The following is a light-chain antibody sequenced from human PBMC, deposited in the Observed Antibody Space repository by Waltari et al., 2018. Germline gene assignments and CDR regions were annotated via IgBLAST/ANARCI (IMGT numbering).Light chain of an antibody. CDR2: GAS. V-gene: IGKV3-15*01. J-gene: IGKJ1*01. CDR3: QQYNSWPRT. Sequence: EILMTQSPASLSVSPWERATLSCWAGQSVGINLAWYQQRPCQAPRLLIYGASTRATGIPARFSGSGSDTEFTLTISSLKSEDFAVYYCQQYNSWPRTFGQGTKVEIK. CDR1: QSVGIN.